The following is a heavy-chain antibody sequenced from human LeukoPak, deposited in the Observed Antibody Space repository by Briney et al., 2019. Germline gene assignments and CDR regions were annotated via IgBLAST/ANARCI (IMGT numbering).Heavy chain of an antibody. CDR2: IDPSGGST. J-gene: IGHJ4*02. V-gene: IGHV1-46*01. D-gene: IGHD6-13*01. CDR3: ASSGIAASKEPFAY. CDR1: GYTFTNYY. Sequence: ASVKVSCKASGYTFTNYYMHWVRQAPGQGREWMRIIDPSGGSTSYAQKFQSRVTMTRDMSTSRVYMEQSTLRSEDTAVYYCASSGIAASKEPFAYWGQGTLVTVSS.